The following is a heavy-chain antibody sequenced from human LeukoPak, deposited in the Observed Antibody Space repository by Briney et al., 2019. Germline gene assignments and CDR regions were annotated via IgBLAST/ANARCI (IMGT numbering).Heavy chain of an antibody. J-gene: IGHJ1*01. CDR2: ISYDGSNK. D-gene: IGHD3-22*01. CDR1: GFTFSDYY. Sequence: PGGSLRLSCAASGFTFSDYYMSWIRQAPGKGLEWVAVISYDGSNKYYADSVKGRFTISRDNSKNTLYLQMNSLRAEDTAVYYCAKTPYYYDSSGSHGEYFQHWGQGTLVTVSS. CDR3: AKTPYYYDSSGSHGEYFQH. V-gene: IGHV3-30*18.